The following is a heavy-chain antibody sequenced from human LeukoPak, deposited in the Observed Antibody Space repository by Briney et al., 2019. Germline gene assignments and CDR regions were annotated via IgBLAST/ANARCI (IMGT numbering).Heavy chain of an antibody. Sequence: GGSLRLSCAASGSTFSNYGMHWVRQAPGKGLEWVAVISYDGSKQYYADSVKGRFTISRDNSKITLYLLMNSLRADDTAVYYCARDRSVTTYFDYWGQGTLVTVSS. J-gene: IGHJ4*02. CDR3: ARDRSVTTYFDY. CDR1: GSTFSNYG. V-gene: IGHV3-30*03. CDR2: ISYDGSKQ. D-gene: IGHD4-17*01.